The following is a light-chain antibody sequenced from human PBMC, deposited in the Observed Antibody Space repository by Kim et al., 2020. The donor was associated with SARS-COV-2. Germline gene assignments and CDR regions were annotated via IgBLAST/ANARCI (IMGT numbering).Light chain of an antibody. CDR2: LNSDGSH. CDR3: QTWGTGIRV. CDR1: SGHSSYA. J-gene: IGLJ3*02. V-gene: IGLV4-69*01. Sequence: QPVLTQSPSASASLGASVKLTCTLSSGHSSYAIAWHQQQPEKGPRFLMKLNSDGSHTKGDGIPHRFSGSSSGAERSLTISSLQSEDEADYYCQTWGTGIRVFGGGAQLTVL.